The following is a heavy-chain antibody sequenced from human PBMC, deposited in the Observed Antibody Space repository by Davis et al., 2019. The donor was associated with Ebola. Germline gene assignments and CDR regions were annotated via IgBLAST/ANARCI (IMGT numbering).Heavy chain of an antibody. CDR2: ISYDGSNK. CDR3: ARDWAGLDV. CDR1: GFTFSSYA. J-gene: IGHJ6*04. V-gene: IGHV3-30*04. D-gene: IGHD3-16*01. Sequence: GESLKISCAASGFTFSSYALHWVRQAPGKGLEWVAVISYDGSNKYYVDSVKGRFTSSRDNAKNSVYLQMNSLRVEDTAVYYCARDWAGLDVWGRGTTVTVSS.